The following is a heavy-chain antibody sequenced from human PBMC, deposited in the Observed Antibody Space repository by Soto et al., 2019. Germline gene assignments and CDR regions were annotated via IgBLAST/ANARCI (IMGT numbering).Heavy chain of an antibody. CDR3: AHSSYYGSGSLDY. CDR2: IYWDYVK. Sequence: QITLKESGPTLVKPTQTLTRTCTSSGFSLSTSGVGVGWILRPPGKALECLALIYWDYVKRYSSTLKSRPTITKDTSKNQVVLIMTHMDTVDTATYYYAHSSYYGSGSLDYWGQGTLVTVSS. D-gene: IGHD3-10*01. V-gene: IGHV2-5*02. J-gene: IGHJ4*02. CDR1: GFSLSTSGVG.